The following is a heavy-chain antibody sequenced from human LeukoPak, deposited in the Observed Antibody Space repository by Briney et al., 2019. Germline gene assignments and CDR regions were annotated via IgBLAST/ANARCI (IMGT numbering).Heavy chain of an antibody. V-gene: IGHV4-59*01. CDR1: GGSISSYY. J-gene: IGHJ4*02. D-gene: IGHD6-19*01. CDR3: AGHTYTGLGDY. Sequence: KPSEPLSLTCTVSGGSISSYYWSWIRQPPGKGLEWIGYIYYSGSTNYNPSLKSRVAISVDTSKNQFSLKMSSVTVADTAVYYCAGHTYTGLGDYWGQGTLVTVSP. CDR2: IYYSGST.